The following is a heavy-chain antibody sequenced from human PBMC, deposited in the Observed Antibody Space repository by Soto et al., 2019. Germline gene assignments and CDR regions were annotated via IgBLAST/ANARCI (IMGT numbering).Heavy chain of an antibody. CDR2: IDYDGTTT. CDR1: GFAFDSYW. Sequence: EVQLVESGGGLVQPGGSLRLSCAASGFAFDSYWMHWVRQVPGEGPVWVSRIDYDGTTTTYADSVKGRFSISRENAKNSLFLDMTNLRAEDSGVYYCARVFSVVVYGSDHWGQGTLVTVS. D-gene: IGHD2-8*02. J-gene: IGHJ5*02. V-gene: IGHV3-74*01. CDR3: ARVFSVVVYGSDH.